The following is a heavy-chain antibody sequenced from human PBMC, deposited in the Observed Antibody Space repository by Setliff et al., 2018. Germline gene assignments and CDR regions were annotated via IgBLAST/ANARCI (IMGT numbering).Heavy chain of an antibody. CDR3: ARVGGYASAWHGIEAFDI. D-gene: IGHD6-19*01. CDR1: GYTFTSYY. Sequence: ASVKVSCKASGYTFTSYYMHWVRQAPGQGLEWMGIINPSGGSPSYAQKFQGRVTMTRDTSIDTAYMEVNRLTYDDTAVYYCARVGGYASAWHGIEAFDIWGQGTKVTVSS. V-gene: IGHV1-46*01. CDR2: INPSGGSP. J-gene: IGHJ3*02.